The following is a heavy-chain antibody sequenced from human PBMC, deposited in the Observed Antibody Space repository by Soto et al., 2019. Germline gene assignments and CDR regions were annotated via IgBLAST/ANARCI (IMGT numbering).Heavy chain of an antibody. CDR3: ARDYYGSGRN. CDR1: GFTFSDHH. D-gene: IGHD3-10*01. V-gene: IGHV3-72*01. CDR2: TRNKANSYTT. J-gene: IGHJ4*02. Sequence: GGSLRLSCAASGFTFSDHHMDWVRQAPGKGLEWVGRTRNKANSYTTEYAGSVKGRFTISRDDSKNSLYLQMNSLKTEDTAVYYCARDYYGSGRNWGQGTLVTVSS.